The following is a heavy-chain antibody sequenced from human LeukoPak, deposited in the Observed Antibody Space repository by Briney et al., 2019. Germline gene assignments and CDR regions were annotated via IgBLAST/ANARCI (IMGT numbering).Heavy chain of an antibody. V-gene: IGHV3-13*01. CDR2: IGTAGDT. J-gene: IGHJ4*02. CDR3: ARVKGHSSGWSPLDY. CDR1: GFTFSSYD. Sequence: PGGSLRLSCAASGFTFSSYDMHWVRQATGKGLEWVSAIGTAGDTYYPGSVKGRFTISRENAKNSLYLQMNSLRAGDTAVYYCARVKGHSSGWSPLDYWGQGTLVTVSS. D-gene: IGHD6-19*01.